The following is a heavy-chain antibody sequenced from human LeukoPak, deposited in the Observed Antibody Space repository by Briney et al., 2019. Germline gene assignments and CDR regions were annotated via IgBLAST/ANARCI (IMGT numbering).Heavy chain of an antibody. Sequence: PSETLSLTCTVSGGSISSYYWSWIRQPPGKGLEWIGYIYYSGSTNYNPSLKSRVTISVDTSRNQFSLKLSSVTAADTAVYYCARVGERSYFDYWGQGTLVTVSS. CDR2: IYYSGST. D-gene: IGHD3-16*01. CDR1: GGSISSYY. J-gene: IGHJ4*02. V-gene: IGHV4-59*01. CDR3: ARVGERSYFDY.